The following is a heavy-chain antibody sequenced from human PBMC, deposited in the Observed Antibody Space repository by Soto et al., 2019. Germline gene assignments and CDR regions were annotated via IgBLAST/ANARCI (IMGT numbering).Heavy chain of an antibody. CDR3: AIYPPGAPDAFDI. CDR2: IYPGDSDT. V-gene: IGHV5-51*01. J-gene: IGHJ3*02. D-gene: IGHD2-2*02. Sequence: GESLKISCKGSGYSFTSYWIGWVRQMPGKVLEWMGIIYPGDSDTRYSPSFQGQLTISADKSISTAYSEWSSLKASDTAMYYCAIYPPGAPDAFDIWGQGTLVTVSS. CDR1: GYSFTSYW.